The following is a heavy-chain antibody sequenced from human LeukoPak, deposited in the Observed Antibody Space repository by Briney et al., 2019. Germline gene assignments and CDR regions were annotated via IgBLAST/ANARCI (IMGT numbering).Heavy chain of an antibody. CDR3: ARDDGFYD. V-gene: IGHV1-46*01. CDR2: INPSGGST. Sequence: GASVKVSCKASGYTFTNYYIHWVRQAPGQGLEWMGIINPSGGSTSYAQKSQGRVTMTRDMSTSTVYMELSSLRSDDTAVYYCARDDGFYDWGQGTLVTVSS. CDR1: GYTFTNYY. J-gene: IGHJ4*02. D-gene: IGHD3-16*01.